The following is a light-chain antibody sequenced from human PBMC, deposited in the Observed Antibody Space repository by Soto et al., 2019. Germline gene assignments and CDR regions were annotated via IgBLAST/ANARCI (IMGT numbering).Light chain of an antibody. Sequence: EIVLTQSPGTLSLSLGERATLSCRASQSVISNYLAWSQQKSGQPPRLLIYGASSRATGIPDRFSGSGSGTDFSLTISRLEPEEFAVYSSHHYGSYPPTFSQGTKVDMK. V-gene: IGKV3-20*01. CDR3: HHYGSYPPT. CDR1: QSVISNY. CDR2: GAS. J-gene: IGKJ1*01.